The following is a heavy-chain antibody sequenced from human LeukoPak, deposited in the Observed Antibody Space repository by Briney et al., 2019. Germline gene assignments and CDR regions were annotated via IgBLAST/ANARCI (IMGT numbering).Heavy chain of an antibody. CDR1: GGSISSYY. V-gene: IGHV4-59*12. Sequence: PSETLSLTCTVSGGSISSYYWSWIRQPPGKGLEWIGYIYYSGSTNYNPSLKSRVTISMDTSKNQFSLKLSSVTAADTAVYYCARGPSTSYTNWFDPWGQGTLVTVSS. D-gene: IGHD2-2*01. CDR2: IYYSGST. J-gene: IGHJ5*02. CDR3: ARGPSTSYTNWFDP.